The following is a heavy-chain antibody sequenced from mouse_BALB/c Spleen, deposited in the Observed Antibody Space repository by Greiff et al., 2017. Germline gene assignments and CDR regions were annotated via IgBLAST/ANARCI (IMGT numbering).Heavy chain of an antibody. CDR3: ARISPYSFYFDY. J-gene: IGHJ2*01. CDR2: ISSGSSTI. Sequence: EVNVVESGGGLVQPGGSRKLSCAASGFTFSSFGMHWVRQAPEKGLEWVAYISSGSSTIYYADTVKGRFTISRDNPKNTLFLQMTSLRSEDTAMYYCARISPYSFYFDYWGQGTTLTVSS. CDR1: GFTFSSFG. V-gene: IGHV5-17*02. D-gene: IGHD6-1*01.